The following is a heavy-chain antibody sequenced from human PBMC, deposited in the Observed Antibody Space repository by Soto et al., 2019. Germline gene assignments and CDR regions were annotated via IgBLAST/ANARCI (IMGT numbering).Heavy chain of an antibody. CDR3: AKVGGYSGYDPLNYYYMDV. J-gene: IGHJ6*03. V-gene: IGHV3-23*01. CDR1: GFTFSSYA. Sequence: GGSLRLSCAASGFTFSSYAMSWVRQAPGKGLEWVSAISGSGGSTYYADSVKGRFTISRDNSKNTLYLQMNSLRAEDTAVYYCAKVGGYSGYDPLNYYYMDVWGKGTTVTVSS. CDR2: ISGSGGST. D-gene: IGHD5-12*01.